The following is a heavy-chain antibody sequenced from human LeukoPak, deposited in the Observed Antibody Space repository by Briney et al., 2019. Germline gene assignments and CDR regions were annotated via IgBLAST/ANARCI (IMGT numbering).Heavy chain of an antibody. J-gene: IGHJ3*02. CDR1: GYTFTNYG. CDR3: ARDGHRRYHYDSSGREDAFDI. CDR2: ISTYNDYT. V-gene: IGHV1-18*01. Sequence: ASVKVSCKASGYTFTNYGISWVRQAHGQGLEWMGWISTYNDYTKYSQKLQGRVTMTTDTSTSTAYMELRSLTSDDTAVYYCARDGHRRYHYDSSGREDAFDIWGQGTMVTVSS. D-gene: IGHD3-22*01.